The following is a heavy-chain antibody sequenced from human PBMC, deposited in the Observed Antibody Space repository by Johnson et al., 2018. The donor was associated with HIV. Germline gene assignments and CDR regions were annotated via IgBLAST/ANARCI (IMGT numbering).Heavy chain of an antibody. D-gene: IGHD1-26*01. J-gene: IGHJ3*02. V-gene: IGHV3-20*04. Sequence: VQLVESGGGVVRPGGSLRLSCAASGFTFDDYGMSWVRQAPGKGLEWVSGINWNGGSNKYYADSVKGRFTISRDNSKNTLYLQMNSLRAEDTAVYYCARDKVDDAFDIWGQGTMVTVSS. CDR3: ARDKVDDAFDI. CDR2: INWNGGSNK. CDR1: GFTFDDYG.